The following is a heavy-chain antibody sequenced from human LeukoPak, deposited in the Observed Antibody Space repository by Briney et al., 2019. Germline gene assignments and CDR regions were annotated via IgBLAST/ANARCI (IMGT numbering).Heavy chain of an antibody. CDR2: IYYSGST. J-gene: IGHJ4*02. Sequence: SETLSLTCTVSGGSISSYYWSWIRQPPGKGLEWIGYIYYSGSTNYNPSLKSRVTISVDTSKNQFSLKLSSVTAADTAVYYCARSGSSWLKDYWGQGTLVTVSS. V-gene: IGHV4-59*08. D-gene: IGHD6-13*01. CDR3: ARSGSSWLKDY. CDR1: GGSISSYY.